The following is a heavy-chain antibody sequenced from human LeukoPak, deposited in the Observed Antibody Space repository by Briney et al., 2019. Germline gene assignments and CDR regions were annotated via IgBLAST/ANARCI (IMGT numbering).Heavy chain of an antibody. J-gene: IGHJ4*02. V-gene: IGHV1-2*06. Sequence: ASVKISCKASGYTFTDYYIHWVRQAPGQGLEWMGRINPNSGGTNYAQKFQGRVTMTRDTSISTAYMELSRLSSDDTAVYYCATSRDRIAAAGRDEFDYWGQGTLVTVSS. CDR3: ATSRDRIAAAGRDEFDY. CDR2: INPNSGGT. CDR1: GYTFTDYY. D-gene: IGHD6-13*01.